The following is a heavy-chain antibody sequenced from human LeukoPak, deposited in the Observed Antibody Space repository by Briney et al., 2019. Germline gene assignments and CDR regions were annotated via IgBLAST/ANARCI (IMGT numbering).Heavy chain of an antibody. J-gene: IGHJ4*02. V-gene: IGHV1-2*02. D-gene: IGHD2-15*01. CDR3: ARGNVVVLN. CDR1: GYAFATYY. CDR2: INPNSGGT. Sequence: EASVKVSCKASGYAFATYYLHWVRQAPGQGLEWMGWINPNSGGTNYAQKFQGRVTMTRDTSISTAYMELSRLRSDDTAVYYCARGNVVVLNWGQGTLVTVSS.